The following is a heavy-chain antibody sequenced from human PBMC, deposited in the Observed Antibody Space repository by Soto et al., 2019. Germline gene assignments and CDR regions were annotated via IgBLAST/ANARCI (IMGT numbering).Heavy chain of an antibody. CDR1: GYSFTGNS. Sequence: ASVKVSCKASGYSFTGNSMHWVRQAPGQGLEWMGWINPNNGGTNYAQRFRGWVTMTRDTSVSTAYMDLRSLRSDDTAVYYCARAESDYDILTGYFWFDPWGQGTLVTVSS. CDR3: ARAESDYDILTGYFWFDP. CDR2: INPNNGGT. J-gene: IGHJ5*02. D-gene: IGHD3-9*01. V-gene: IGHV1-2*04.